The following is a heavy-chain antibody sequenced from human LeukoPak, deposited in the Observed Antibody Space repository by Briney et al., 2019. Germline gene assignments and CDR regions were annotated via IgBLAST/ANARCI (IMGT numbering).Heavy chain of an antibody. D-gene: IGHD1-1*01. V-gene: IGHV3-23*01. J-gene: IGHJ4*02. CDR1: GFTFSSYA. Sequence: GGSLRLSCAASGFTFSSYAMSWVRQAPGKGLEWVSAISGSGGSTYYADSVKGRFTISRDNSKNTLYLQMNSLRAEDTAVYYCASLQLGNSEYYFDYWGQGTLVTVSS. CDR2: ISGSGGST. CDR3: ASLQLGNSEYYFDY.